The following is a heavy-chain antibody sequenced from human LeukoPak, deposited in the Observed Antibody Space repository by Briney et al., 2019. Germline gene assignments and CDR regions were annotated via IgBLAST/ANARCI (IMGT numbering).Heavy chain of an antibody. V-gene: IGHV4-34*01. CDR3: ARGVGIYSSAWYVCALGQGYFDY. Sequence: SETLSLTCAVCGVSLSGYYWRWIRQPPGKGREWIGEINESGSTKYNASLERRVTISVDTCENQFSLKVSCVSAPDTAVYYCARGVGIYSSAWYVCALGQGYFDYWGQGTTVTVSS. J-gene: IGHJ4*02. CDR2: INESGST. D-gene: IGHD6-19*01. CDR1: GVSLSGYY.